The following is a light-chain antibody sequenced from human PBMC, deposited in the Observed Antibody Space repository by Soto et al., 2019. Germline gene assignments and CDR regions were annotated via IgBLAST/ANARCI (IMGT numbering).Light chain of an antibody. V-gene: IGLV1-40*01. J-gene: IGLJ1*01. Sequence: QSVLTQPPSVSGAPGQRVTISCTGSNSNIGAGYDVHWYQQLPGTAPKLLIYGHSNRPSGVPDRFSGSKSGTSASLAITGLQAEDEADYDCQSYDSSLSTYVFGTGTKLTVL. CDR2: GHS. CDR3: QSYDSSLSTYV. CDR1: NSNIGAGYD.